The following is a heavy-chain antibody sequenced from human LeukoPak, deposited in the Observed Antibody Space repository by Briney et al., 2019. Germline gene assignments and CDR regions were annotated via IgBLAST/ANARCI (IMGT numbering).Heavy chain of an antibody. CDR2: INSDGSST. Sequence: GGSLRLSCAASGFTFSSYWMHWVRQAPGKGLVWVSRINSDGSSTSYADSVKGRFTISRDDAKNTLYLQMNSLRAEDTAVYYCAGRTGTTTVDIWGQGTMVTVSS. V-gene: IGHV3-74*01. CDR3: AGRTGTTTVDI. D-gene: IGHD1-7*01. J-gene: IGHJ3*02. CDR1: GFTFSSYW.